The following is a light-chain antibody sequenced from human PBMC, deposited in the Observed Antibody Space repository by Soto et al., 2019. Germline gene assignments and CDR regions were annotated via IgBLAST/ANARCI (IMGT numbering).Light chain of an antibody. CDR3: QHYNHWLWT. V-gene: IGKV3-15*01. CDR1: QSVGSN. Sequence: EIVMTQSPATLSVSPGERVTLSCRASQSVGSNLAWYQQKPGLAPRVLIYDASTRATVIPARFSGSGSGTEFTLTISSLQSEDFAVYYCQHYNHWLWTFGQGTKVEIK. CDR2: DAS. J-gene: IGKJ1*01.